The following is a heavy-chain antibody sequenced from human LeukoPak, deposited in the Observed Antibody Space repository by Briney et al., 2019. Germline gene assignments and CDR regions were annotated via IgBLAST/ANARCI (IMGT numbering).Heavy chain of an antibody. Sequence: GGSLRLSCAASGFTFSSYGIHWVRQAPGKGLEWVAVISYDGSNKYYVDSVKGRFTISRDNSKNTLNLQMNSLRAEDTAVYYCAKLLIPSAHSGDSFD. CDR1: GFTFSSYG. D-gene: IGHD3-16*01. CDR2: ISYDGSNK. J-gene: IGHJ3*02. V-gene: IGHV3-30*18. CDR3: AKLLIPSAHSGDSFD.